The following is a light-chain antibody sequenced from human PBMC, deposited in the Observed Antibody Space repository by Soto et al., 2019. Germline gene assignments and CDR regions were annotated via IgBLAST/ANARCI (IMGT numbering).Light chain of an antibody. V-gene: IGKV3-11*01. CDR3: QQRNNWPPVT. J-gene: IGKJ4*01. Sequence: GVSQSPGTLSLSTGERATLSCRASQSVSRHLAWYQQKPGQAPRLLNYDASNRATGIPARFSGSGSGTDFTLTISSLEPEDFAVYYCQQRNNWPPVTFAGRTMV. CDR2: DAS. CDR1: QSVSRH.